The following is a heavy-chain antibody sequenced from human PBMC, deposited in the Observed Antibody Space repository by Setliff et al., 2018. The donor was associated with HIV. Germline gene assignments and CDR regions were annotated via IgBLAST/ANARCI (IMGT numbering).Heavy chain of an antibody. CDR2: IYYSGST. D-gene: IGHD4-17*01. CDR1: GGSISSGVYY. J-gene: IGHJ4*02. CDR3: ARDQTSNGDFDY. V-gene: IGHV4-31*03. Sequence: SETLSLTCTVSGGSISSGVYYWSWIRHHPGKGLEWIGYIYYSGSTYYNPSLKSRVTISVDTSKNQFSLKLSSVTAADTAVYYCARDQTSNGDFDYWGQGTLVTVSS.